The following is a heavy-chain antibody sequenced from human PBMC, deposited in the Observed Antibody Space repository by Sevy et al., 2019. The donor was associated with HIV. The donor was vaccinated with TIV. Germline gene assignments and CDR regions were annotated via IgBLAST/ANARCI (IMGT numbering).Heavy chain of an antibody. V-gene: IGHV3-74*01. J-gene: IGHJ4*02. Sequence: GGSLRLSCAASGFTFSSYWMDWVRQAPGKGLVWVSRINSDGSSTSYADSVKGRFTISRDNAKNTLYLQMNSLRPEDTAFYYCAKGHDFSTYAALEYWGQGALVTVSS. CDR1: GFTFSSYW. CDR2: INSDGSST. CDR3: AKGHDFSTYAALEY. D-gene: IGHD2-2*01.